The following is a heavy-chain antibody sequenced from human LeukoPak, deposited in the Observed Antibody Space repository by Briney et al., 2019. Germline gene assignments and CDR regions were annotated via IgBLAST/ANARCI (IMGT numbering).Heavy chain of an antibody. J-gene: IGHJ3*02. CDR3: AKDVEKYSGSYLGVFDI. CDR2: INPNSGGT. Sequence: ASVKVSCKASGYTFTGYYMHWVRQAPGQGLEWMGWINPNSGGTNYAQKFQGRVTMTRDTSISTAYMELSRLRSDDTAVYYCAKDVEKYSGSYLGVFDIWGQETMVTVSS. V-gene: IGHV1-2*02. CDR1: GYTFTGYY. D-gene: IGHD1-26*01.